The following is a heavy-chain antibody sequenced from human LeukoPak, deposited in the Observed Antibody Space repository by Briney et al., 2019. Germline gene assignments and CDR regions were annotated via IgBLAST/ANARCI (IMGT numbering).Heavy chain of an antibody. D-gene: IGHD3-9*01. CDR1: GFTFSGSA. V-gene: IGHV3-73*01. CDR2: IRSKANSYAT. J-gene: IGHJ6*02. Sequence: GGSLRFSCAASGFTFSGSAMHWVRQASGKGLEWVGRIRSKANSYATAYAASVKGRFTISRDDSKNTAYLQMNSLKTEDTAVYYCTRVILTGYPAYYYYGMDVWGQGTTVTVSS. CDR3: TRVILTGYPAYYYYGMDV.